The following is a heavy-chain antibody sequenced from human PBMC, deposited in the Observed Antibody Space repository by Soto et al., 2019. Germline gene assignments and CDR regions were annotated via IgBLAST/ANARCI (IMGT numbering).Heavy chain of an antibody. J-gene: IGHJ4*02. CDR2: ITGSGGGA. CDR1: GFTFSIYG. CDR3: AREIRVAGRRKYFDY. Sequence: EVQLLESGGDLVQPGGSLRLSCAASGFTFSIYGMTWVRQAPGKGLEWVSYITGSGGGAYYADSVKGRVTISRDNSKSTLYLQMDSLRDDDRAIYYCAREIRVAGRRKYFDYWGQGTLVTVSS. D-gene: IGHD6-19*01. V-gene: IGHV3-23*01.